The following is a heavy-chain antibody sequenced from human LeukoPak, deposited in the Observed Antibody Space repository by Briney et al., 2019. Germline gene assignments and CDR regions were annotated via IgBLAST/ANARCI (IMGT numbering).Heavy chain of an antibody. CDR3: ARHVYANKIDS. J-gene: IGHJ4*02. V-gene: IGHV4-39*01. Sequence: SGTLSLTCAVSGGSITINTYYWAWFRQPPGRGLEWIGTFHYSGGTYYNPSFKSRVILSVDTSKDQFSLNLSSVTATDTAVYYCARHVYANKIDSWGQGILVTVSS. CDR2: FHYSGGT. CDR1: GGSITINTYY. D-gene: IGHD2-2*01.